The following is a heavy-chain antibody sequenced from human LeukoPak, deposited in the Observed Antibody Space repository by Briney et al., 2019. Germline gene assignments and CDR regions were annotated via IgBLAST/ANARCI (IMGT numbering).Heavy chain of an antibody. CDR3: ARDTPSSRRDGYNSETDY. CDR1: GYSIIRGYY. V-gene: IGHV4-38-2*02. D-gene: IGHD5-24*01. J-gene: IGHJ4*02. Sequence: SGTLSLTCTVSGYSIIRGYYWGWVRQPPGKGLEWGGGIYHSGSTYYNPSLTSRVTISVETSKNQFSMKLSSVTAADTAVYYCARDTPSSRRDGYNSETDYWGQGTLVTVSS. CDR2: IYHSGST.